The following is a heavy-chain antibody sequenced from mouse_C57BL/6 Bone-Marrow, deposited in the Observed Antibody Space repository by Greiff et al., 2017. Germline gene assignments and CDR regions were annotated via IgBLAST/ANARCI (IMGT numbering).Heavy chain of an antibody. J-gene: IGHJ4*01. Sequence: EVKLMESGGGLVKPGGSLKLSCAASGFTFSDYGMHWVRQAPEKGLEWVAYISSGSSTSYYADTVKGRITISRDNAKNTLFLQMTSLRSEDTAMYYCANRAYYSTYYAMDYWGQGTSVTVSS. CDR3: ANRAYYSTYYAMDY. CDR1: GFTFSDYG. V-gene: IGHV5-17*01. CDR2: ISSGSSTS. D-gene: IGHD2-5*01.